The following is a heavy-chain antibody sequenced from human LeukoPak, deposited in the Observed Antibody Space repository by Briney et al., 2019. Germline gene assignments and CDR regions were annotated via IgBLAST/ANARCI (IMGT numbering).Heavy chain of an antibody. CDR1: GDSISTNHW. D-gene: IGHD6-13*01. V-gene: IGHV4-4*02. Sequence: SETLSLTCAVSGDSISTNHWWSWVRQPPGKGLEWIGEIYHSGSTNYNPSLKSRVTISVDKSKNQFSLKLSSVTAADTAVYYCARGSSSWYNWFDPWGQGTLVTVSS. CDR2: IYHSGST. J-gene: IGHJ5*02. CDR3: ARGSSSWYNWFDP.